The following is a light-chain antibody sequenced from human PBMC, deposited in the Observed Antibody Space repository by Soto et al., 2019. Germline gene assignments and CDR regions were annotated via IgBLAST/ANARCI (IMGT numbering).Light chain of an antibody. J-gene: IGKJ1*01. Sequence: EIQMTQSPSSLSASVGERVTITCRASQGISNYLAWHQQKPGKVPKLLIYAASTLQTGIPSGFSVSGSGTDFTLTITSLEPEDVAIYYCQEYNSGPLTFGQGTKLEIK. CDR1: QGISNY. CDR3: QEYNSGPLT. CDR2: AAS. V-gene: IGKV1-27*01.